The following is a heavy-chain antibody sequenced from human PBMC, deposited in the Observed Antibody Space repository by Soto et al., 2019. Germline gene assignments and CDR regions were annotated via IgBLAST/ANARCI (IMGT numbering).Heavy chain of an antibody. D-gene: IGHD6-13*01. V-gene: IGHV3-33*01. CDR1: GFPFGSHG. CDR3: ARDVAATGAARWLDP. Sequence: QVQVVESGGGVVQSGRSLRLSCEASGFPFGSHGMHWGRQAPGKGLAWVAFIWYDGSHKDYAASVRGRFTISKDDSKNTLYLEMDNLRGEDTAIYYCARDVAATGAARWLDPWGQGTLVSVSS. CDR2: IWYDGSHK. J-gene: IGHJ5*02.